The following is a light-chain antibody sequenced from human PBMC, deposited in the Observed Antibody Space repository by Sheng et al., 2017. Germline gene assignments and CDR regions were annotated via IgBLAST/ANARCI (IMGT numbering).Light chain of an antibody. J-gene: IGLJ2*01. V-gene: IGLV3-27*01. CDR2: KDN. CDR1: AGKNI. CDR3: YSAADNNLV. Sequence: SFELTQPSSVSVSPGQTGQDHLLRRCAGKNICSWFQQKPGQAPVLVIYKDNERPSGIPXRFSGSSSGTTVTLTISGVQVEDEADYYCYSAADNNLVFGGGTKLTVL.